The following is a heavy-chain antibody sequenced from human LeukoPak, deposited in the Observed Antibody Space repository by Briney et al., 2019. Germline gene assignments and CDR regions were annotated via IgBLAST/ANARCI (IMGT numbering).Heavy chain of an antibody. CDR3: ARDQRLGAFDI. D-gene: IGHD3-16*01. V-gene: IGHV3-21*01. J-gene: IGHJ3*02. Sequence: GGSLRLSXAASGFTFSSYSMNWVRPAPGKGLEWVSSISSSSSYIYYADSVKGRFTISRDNAKNSLNLQMNSLRAEDTAVYYCARDQRLGAFDIWGQGTMVTVSS. CDR1: GFTFSSYS. CDR2: ISSSSSYI.